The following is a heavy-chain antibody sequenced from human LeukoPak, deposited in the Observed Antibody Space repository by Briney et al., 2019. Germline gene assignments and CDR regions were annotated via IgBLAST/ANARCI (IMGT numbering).Heavy chain of an antibody. CDR2: INQDGGQK. Sequence: GGSLRLSCVASGFTFSDCRMNWVRQAPGKGLEWVANINQDGGQKYYVGSVRGRFTISRDNAKNSLFLQMNSLRGEDTAVYYCVREPRDARDYWGQGTLVTVSS. CDR1: GFTFSDCR. J-gene: IGHJ4*02. V-gene: IGHV3-7*04. D-gene: IGHD2-2*01. CDR3: VREPRDARDY.